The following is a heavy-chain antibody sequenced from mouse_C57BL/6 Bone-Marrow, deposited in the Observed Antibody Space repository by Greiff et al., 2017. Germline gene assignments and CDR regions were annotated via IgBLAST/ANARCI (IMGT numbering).Heavy chain of an antibody. D-gene: IGHD1-1*02. CDR3: ARMGWAWFAY. J-gene: IGHJ3*01. CDR2: IYPGSGGT. Sequence: VKLQQSGAELARPGASVKLSCKASGYTFTSYGISWVKQRTGQGLEWIGEIYPGSGGTNYNEKFKGKATLTADKSSSTAYMQLSSLTSEDSAVYFCARMGWAWFAYWGQGTLVTVSA. CDR1: GYTFTSYG. V-gene: IGHV1-81*01.